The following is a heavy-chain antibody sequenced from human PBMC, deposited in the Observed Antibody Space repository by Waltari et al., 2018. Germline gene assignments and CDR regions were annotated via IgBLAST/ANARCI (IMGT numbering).Heavy chain of an antibody. Sequence: EVQLVESGGGLVQPGGSLRLSCAASGFTFSSYEMNWVRPAPGKGLEWVSYISSSGSTIDYADSVKGRFTSSRDNAKNALYLKMNSLRAEDTAVYYWATEIWFGESDYWGQGTLVTVAS. V-gene: IGHV3-48*03. CDR3: ATEIWFGESDY. CDR2: ISSSGSTI. J-gene: IGHJ4*02. D-gene: IGHD3-10*01. CDR1: GFTFSSYE.